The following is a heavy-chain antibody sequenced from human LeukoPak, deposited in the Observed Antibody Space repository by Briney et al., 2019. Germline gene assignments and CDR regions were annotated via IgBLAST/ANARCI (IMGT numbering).Heavy chain of an antibody. J-gene: IGHJ5*02. CDR3: ARDPRVGATISWFDP. CDR1: GYTFTGDY. CDR2: INPNSGGT. V-gene: IGHV1-2*02. Sequence: ASVKVSCKASGYTFTGDYMHWVRQAPGQGLEWMGWINPNSGGTNCAQKFQGRVTMTRDTSISTAYMELSRLRSDDTAVYYCARDPRVGATISWFDPWGQGTLVTVSS. D-gene: IGHD1-26*01.